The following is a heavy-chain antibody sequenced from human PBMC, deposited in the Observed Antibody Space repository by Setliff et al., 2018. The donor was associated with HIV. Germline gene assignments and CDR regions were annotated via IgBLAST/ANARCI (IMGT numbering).Heavy chain of an antibody. CDR3: ARSMNYDTSGWSFDGFDI. D-gene: IGHD3-22*01. CDR1: GFTFSSYA. CDR2: ISYDGSNK. Sequence: PGGSLRLSCAASGFTFSSYAMHWVRQAPGKGLEWVTVISYDGSNKYYADSVKGRFTISRDNAKNSLYLQMNSLRAEDTAVYYCARSMNYDTSGWSFDGFDIWGQGTMVTVSS. J-gene: IGHJ3*02. V-gene: IGHV3-30-3*01.